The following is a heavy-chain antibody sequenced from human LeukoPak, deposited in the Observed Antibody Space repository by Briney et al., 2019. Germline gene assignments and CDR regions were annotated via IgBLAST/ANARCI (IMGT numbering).Heavy chain of an antibody. J-gene: IGHJ4*02. V-gene: IGHV3-23*01. CDR1: GFTFSSYA. D-gene: IGHD3-22*01. CDR2: ISGSGGST. Sequence: GGSLRPSCAASGFTFSSYAMSWVRQAPGKGLEWVSAISGSGGSTYYADSVKGRFTISRDNSKNTLYLQMNSLRAEDTAVYYCAKDRSRGKYYYDSSGYELFDYWGQGTLVTVSS. CDR3: AKDRSRGKYYYDSSGYELFDY.